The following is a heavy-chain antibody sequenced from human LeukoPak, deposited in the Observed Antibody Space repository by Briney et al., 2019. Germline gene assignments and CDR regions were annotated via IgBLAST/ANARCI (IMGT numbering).Heavy chain of an antibody. CDR1: GGSISSGSYY. J-gene: IGHJ4*02. Sequence: SETLSLTCTVSGGSISSGSYYWNWIRQPAGKGLEWIGRIYTSGSTNYNPPLKSRVTISGDTSENQFSLRLSSVTAADTAVYYCARASYSYDISGWVPFDYWGQGTLVTVSS. D-gene: IGHD3-22*01. V-gene: IGHV4-61*02. CDR2: IYTSGST. CDR3: ARASYSYDISGWVPFDY.